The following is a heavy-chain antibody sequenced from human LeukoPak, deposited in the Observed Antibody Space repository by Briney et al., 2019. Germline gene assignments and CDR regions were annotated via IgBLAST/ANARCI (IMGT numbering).Heavy chain of an antibody. D-gene: IGHD3-22*01. Sequence: ASVKVSCKASGYTFTSYGISWVRQTPGQGLEWMGWISAYNGNTNYAQKLQGRVTMTTDTSTSTAYMELRSLRSDDTAVYYCARDRGVDRYYDSSGSFDYWGQGTLVTVSS. CDR1: GYTFTSYG. J-gene: IGHJ4*02. CDR3: ARDRGVDRYYDSSGSFDY. CDR2: ISAYNGNT. V-gene: IGHV1-18*01.